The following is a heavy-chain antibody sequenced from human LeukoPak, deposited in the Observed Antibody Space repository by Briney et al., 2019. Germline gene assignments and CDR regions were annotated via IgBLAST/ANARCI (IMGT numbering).Heavy chain of an antibody. CDR1: GYSLSNGYY. CDR3: VRGPYGSSISNWFDP. V-gene: IGHV4-38-2*02. Sequence: SETLSLTCTVSGYSLSNGYYWGWMRQPPGKGLEWIGSIYHSGRTHYNPSLKSRVIISVDTSKNYFSLKLSSVTAADTAVYYCVRGPYGSSISNWFDPWGQGLLVTVSS. D-gene: IGHD3-10*01. J-gene: IGHJ5*02. CDR2: IYHSGRT.